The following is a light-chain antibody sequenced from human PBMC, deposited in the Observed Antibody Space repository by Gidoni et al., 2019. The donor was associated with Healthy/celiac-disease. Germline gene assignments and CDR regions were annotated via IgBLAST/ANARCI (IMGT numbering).Light chain of an antibody. CDR2: DAS. CDR3: QQYDNLPR. J-gene: IGKJ4*01. V-gene: IGKV1-33*01. CDR1: QDISNY. Sequence: DIQMTQSPSSRSASVGDRVTITCQASQDISNYLNWYQQKPGKAPKLLIYDASNLETGVPSRFSGSGSGTDFTFTISSLQPEDIATYYCQQYDNLPRFGGGTKVEIK.